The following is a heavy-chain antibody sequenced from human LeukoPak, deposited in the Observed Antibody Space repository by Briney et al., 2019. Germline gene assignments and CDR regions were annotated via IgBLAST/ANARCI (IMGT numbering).Heavy chain of an antibody. CDR3: ARHTVWYSSSFYYYYYGMDV. CDR1: GGSISSYY. Sequence: SETLSLTCTVSGGSISSYYWSWIRQPAGKGLEWIGRIYTSGSTNYNPSLKSRVTTSVDTSKNQFSLKLSSVTAADTAVYYCARHTVWYSSSFYYYYYGMDVWGQGTTVTVSS. V-gene: IGHV4-4*07. J-gene: IGHJ6*02. D-gene: IGHD6-13*01. CDR2: IYTSGST.